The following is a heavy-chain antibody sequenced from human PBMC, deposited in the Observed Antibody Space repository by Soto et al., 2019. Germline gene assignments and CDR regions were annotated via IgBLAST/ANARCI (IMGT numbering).Heavy chain of an antibody. V-gene: IGHV1-18*01. J-gene: IGHJ4*02. CDR2: ISAYNGNT. CDR1: GYTFTSYG. D-gene: IGHD6-13*01. Sequence: GASVKVSCKASGYTFTSYGISWVRQAPGQGLEWMGWISAYNGNTNYAQKLQGRVTMTTDTSTSTAYMKLRSLRSDDTAVYYCARDPRQQLVSFPLDYWGQGTLVTVSS. CDR3: ARDPRQQLVSFPLDY.